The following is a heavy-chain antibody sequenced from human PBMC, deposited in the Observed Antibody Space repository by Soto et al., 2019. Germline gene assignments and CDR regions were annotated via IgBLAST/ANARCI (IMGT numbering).Heavy chain of an antibody. D-gene: IGHD6-13*01. V-gene: IGHV3-23*01. CDR1: GITFRRYA. Sequence: GGSLRLSCAASGITFRRYAMSWVRQAPGKGLEWVAAITDTGIDTYHADSGKGRFSISRDNSENTLHLQMGSLKAEDTAIYYCAKGSADGRPYYFDYWGQGTLVTVSS. J-gene: IGHJ4*02. CDR3: AKGSADGRPYYFDY. CDR2: ITDTGIDT.